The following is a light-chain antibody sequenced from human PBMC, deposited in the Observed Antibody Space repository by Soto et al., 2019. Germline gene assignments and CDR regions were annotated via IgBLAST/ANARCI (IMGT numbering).Light chain of an antibody. Sequence: AIQMTQSPSSLSASVGDRVTITCRASQGIRNDLGWYQQKPGTAPTLLIYAASTLQSGVPSRFSGSASGTDFTLTISSLQPEDFATYYCLQDYSYPVTFGPGTKVDIK. V-gene: IGKV1-6*01. CDR3: LQDYSYPVT. CDR2: AAS. CDR1: QGIRND. J-gene: IGKJ3*01.